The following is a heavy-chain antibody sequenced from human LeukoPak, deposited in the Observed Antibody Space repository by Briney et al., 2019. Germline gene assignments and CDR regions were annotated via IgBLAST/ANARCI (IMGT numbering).Heavy chain of an antibody. CDR1: GFTFGSYA. CDR2: IPYDGSNK. Sequence: GRSLRLSCAVSGFTFGSYAMHWVRQAAGRGLEWEAGIPYDGSNKFYTDSVAGRFSISRDNSKNALYLQRNSLRAEDTAVYYCARGVVGPRPWGWFDPWGQGTLVTVSS. V-gene: IGHV3-30*04. CDR3: ARGVVGPRPWGWFDP. D-gene: IGHD2-15*01. J-gene: IGHJ5*02.